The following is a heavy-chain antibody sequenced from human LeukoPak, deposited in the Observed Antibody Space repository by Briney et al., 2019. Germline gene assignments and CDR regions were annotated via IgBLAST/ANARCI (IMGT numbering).Heavy chain of an antibody. CDR3: ARLAVL. V-gene: IGHV3-74*01. CDR2: INTDGSST. CDR1: GFTFSNYW. J-gene: IGHJ4*02. Sequence: GGSLRLSCAASGFTFSNYWMHWVRQGPGKSLEWVSRINTDGSSTNYADSVKGRFTISRDNAKNTLHLQMNSLRAEDTAVYYCARLAVLWGQGTPVAVSS. D-gene: IGHD3-10*01.